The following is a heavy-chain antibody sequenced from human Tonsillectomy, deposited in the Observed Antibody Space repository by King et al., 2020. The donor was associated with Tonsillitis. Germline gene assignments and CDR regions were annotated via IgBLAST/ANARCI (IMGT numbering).Heavy chain of an antibody. D-gene: IGHD1-1*01. Sequence: VTLKESGPALVKATQTLTLTCTFSGFSLSTSGMCVSWIRQPPGKALEWLARIDWDEDKFYSTSLKTRLTIYKDTSKNQVVLIMTNVDPVDTATYYCARTLGTYGARDRFDYWGQGTLVTVSS. CDR3: ARTLGTYGARDRFDY. J-gene: IGHJ4*02. CDR2: IDWDEDK. V-gene: IGHV2-70*04. CDR1: GFSLSTSGMC.